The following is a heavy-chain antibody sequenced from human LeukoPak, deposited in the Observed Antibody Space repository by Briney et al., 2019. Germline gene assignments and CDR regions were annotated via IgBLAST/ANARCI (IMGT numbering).Heavy chain of an antibody. J-gene: IGHJ4*02. CDR1: GFTFSSYW. CDR2: I. CDR3: ASKQWPTANFDS. D-gene: IGHD6-19*01. Sequence: GSLRLSCAASGFTFSSYWMNWVRQAPGKGLEWVSSIKGRFTISRDNAKNSLYLQMNTLRAEDTAVYYCASKQWPTANFDSWGQGTLVTVSS. V-gene: IGHV3-21*01.